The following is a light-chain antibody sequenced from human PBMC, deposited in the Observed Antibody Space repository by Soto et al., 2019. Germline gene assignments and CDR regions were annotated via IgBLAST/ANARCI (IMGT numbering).Light chain of an antibody. CDR2: GAS. Sequence: EPVLTQSPGTLSLSPGERATLSCRTSQSVSASQLAWYQQKPGQAPRLLIYGASSRATGIPDRFSGGGSGTDFSLTISRLDPEDFAVYYCQQYSSSPITFGQGTRLEIK. J-gene: IGKJ5*01. V-gene: IGKV3-20*01. CDR1: QSVSASQ. CDR3: QQYSSSPIT.